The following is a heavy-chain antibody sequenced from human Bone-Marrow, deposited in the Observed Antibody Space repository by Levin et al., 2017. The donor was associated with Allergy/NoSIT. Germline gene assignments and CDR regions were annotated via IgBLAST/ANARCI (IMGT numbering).Heavy chain of an antibody. Sequence: LSLTCAAAGFGFDDYGMSWVRQAPGKGLEWVSGINWSGTKTGYADSVRGRFTISRDNANSFLYLQMNSLTAEDTAFYYCAREGLGFYYRGLDVWGQGTAVTVSS. CDR3: AREGLGFYYRGLDV. J-gene: IGHJ6*02. CDR2: INWSGTKT. V-gene: IGHV3-20*04. CDR1: GFGFDDYG.